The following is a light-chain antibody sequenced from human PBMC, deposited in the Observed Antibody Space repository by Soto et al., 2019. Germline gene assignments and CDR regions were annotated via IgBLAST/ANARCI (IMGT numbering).Light chain of an antibody. CDR2: KIS. V-gene: IGKV2-24*01. J-gene: IGKJ5*01. CDR1: QSLVHSDGGTY. CDR3: MQTTQFPLIT. Sequence: DAVLTQTSLSSPVPLGQPASISSKSSQSLVHSDGGTYLSWLHQRPGQPPRLLLYKISNRFSGVPDIFSGSGAGTDFTLKISRVEPEDVAIYYCMQTTQFPLITFRQGTRLEIK.